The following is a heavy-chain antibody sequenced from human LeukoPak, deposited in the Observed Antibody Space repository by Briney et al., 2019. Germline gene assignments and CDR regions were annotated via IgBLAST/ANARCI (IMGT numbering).Heavy chain of an antibody. J-gene: IGHJ2*01. CDR2: IHQSGST. D-gene: IGHD1-7*01. CDR3: ARGSWNYGSWFFDL. CDR1: GDSISSGDYY. Sequence: PSETLSLTCSVSGDSISSGDYYWSWIRQPPGKGLEWTGHIHQSGSTSYHPPLRSRVTISVDRSNNQFSLELNFVTAADTAVYYCARGSWNYGSWFFDLWGRGTLVTVSS. V-gene: IGHV4-30-2*01.